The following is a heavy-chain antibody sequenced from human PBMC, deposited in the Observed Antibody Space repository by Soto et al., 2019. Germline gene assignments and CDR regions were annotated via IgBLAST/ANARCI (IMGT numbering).Heavy chain of an antibody. Sequence: QVQLVESGGGVVQPGRSLRLSCAASGFTFSSYGMHWVRQAPGKGLEWVAVISYDGSNKYYADSVKGRFTISRDKSKNTVYLQMNSLRTEDTAVDYCAKDRGYGYSHLGHWGQGTLVTVSS. CDR2: ISYDGSNK. J-gene: IGHJ4*02. CDR3: AKDRGYGYSHLGH. CDR1: GFTFSSYG. D-gene: IGHD5-18*01. V-gene: IGHV3-30*18.